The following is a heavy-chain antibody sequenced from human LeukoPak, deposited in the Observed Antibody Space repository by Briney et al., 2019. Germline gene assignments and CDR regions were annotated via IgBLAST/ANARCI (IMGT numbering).Heavy chain of an antibody. J-gene: IGHJ4*02. CDR2: IRSKLYGGSA. CDR1: GFNFGDHA. Sequence: QPGRSLRLSCTTSGFNFGDHAMTWVRQAPGKGLQWIGFIRSKLYGGSADYAASVKGRFYMSRDDSMRIVYVEMSSLRTDDTAVYFCARGGSDYNNYAYPYWGQGTLVTVSS. CDR3: ARGGSDYNNYAYPY. D-gene: IGHD4-11*01. V-gene: IGHV3-49*04.